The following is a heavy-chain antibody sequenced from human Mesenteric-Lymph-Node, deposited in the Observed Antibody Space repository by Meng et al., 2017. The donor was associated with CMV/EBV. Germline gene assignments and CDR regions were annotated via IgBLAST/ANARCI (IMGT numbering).Heavy chain of an antibody. V-gene: IGHV3-48*03. CDR1: GFTFSSYE. CDR2: ISSSGSTI. CDR3: SRVGGLVYYDFWSGYYKDYYYYYGMDV. Sequence: GGSLRLSCAASGFTFSSYEMNWVRQAPGKGLEWVSYISSSGSTIYYADSVKGRFTISRDNAKNSLYLQMNSLRAEDTAVYYCSRVGGLVYYDFWSGYYKDYYYYYGMDVWGQGTTVTVSS. D-gene: IGHD3-3*01. J-gene: IGHJ6*02.